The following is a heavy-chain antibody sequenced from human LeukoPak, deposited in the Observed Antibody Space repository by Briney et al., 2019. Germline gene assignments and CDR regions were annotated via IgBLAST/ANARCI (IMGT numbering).Heavy chain of an antibody. D-gene: IGHD2-2*01. CDR1: GYIFTTYG. V-gene: IGHV1-18*01. J-gene: IGHJ4*02. CDR2: VSLFTGNT. Sequence: ASVKVSCKASGYIFTTYGISWVRQAPGQGLDWMGWVSLFTGNTNYVQKFQGRVTMTTDTSTSTAYLDLRSLRSDDTAVYYCARVYCSTTTCYLDYWGQGTLVIVSS. CDR3: ARVYCSTTTCYLDY.